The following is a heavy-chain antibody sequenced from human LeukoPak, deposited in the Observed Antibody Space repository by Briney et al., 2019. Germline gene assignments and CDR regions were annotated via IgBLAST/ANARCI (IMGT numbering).Heavy chain of an antibody. J-gene: IGHJ4*02. CDR1: GFTFSTYA. V-gene: IGHV3-23*01. Sequence: GGSLRLSCAASGFTFSTYAMSWVRQAPGKGLEWVSAISDTGGTYYADSVKGRFTVSRDNSKNTVYLQMNSLRGEDTAVYYCAKAGGGSGYQKLDYWGQGSLVIVSS. CDR2: ISDTGGT. CDR3: AKAGGGSGYQKLDY. D-gene: IGHD2-15*01.